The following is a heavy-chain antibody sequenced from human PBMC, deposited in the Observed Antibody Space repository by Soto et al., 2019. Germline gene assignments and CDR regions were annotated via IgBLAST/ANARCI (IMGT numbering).Heavy chain of an antibody. Sequence: GGSLRLSGVASGFTFTTYWMSWVRESPGKGLQWVANIRQDGGAQYYVDSVKGRFTISRDNAKNSVYLQMDSLRVEDTAVYYCVRGGHGSGSYLGSSWGQGILVTVSS. V-gene: IGHV3-7*03. CDR2: IRQDGGAQ. J-gene: IGHJ5*02. CDR3: VRGGHGSGSYLGSS. CDR1: GFTFTTYW. D-gene: IGHD3-10*01.